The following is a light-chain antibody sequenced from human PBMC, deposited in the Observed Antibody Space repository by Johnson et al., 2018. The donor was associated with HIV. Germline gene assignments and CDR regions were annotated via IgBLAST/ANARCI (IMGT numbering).Light chain of an antibody. CDR3: GVWDASLSPHYV. Sequence: QSVLTQPPSVSAAPGQKVTISCSGSNSNIGNNYVSWYQQLPGAAPRLLIYEDYKRPSGIPDRFSGSKSGASATLGITGLQTGDEADYYCGVWDASLSPHYVFGTGTTITVL. CDR1: NSNIGNNY. J-gene: IGLJ1*01. CDR2: EDY. V-gene: IGLV1-51*02.